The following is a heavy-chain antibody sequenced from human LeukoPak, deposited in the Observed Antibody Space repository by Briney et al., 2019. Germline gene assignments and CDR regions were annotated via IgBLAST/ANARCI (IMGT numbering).Heavy chain of an antibody. V-gene: IGHV4-59*08. J-gene: IGHJ4*02. CDR1: GDSISSNY. CDR3: ARHMTTVKTVDS. Sequence: SETLSLTCTVSGDSISSNYWSWIRQPPGKGLEWIGYIYYSGSTNYNPSLKSRVTISVDTSKNQFSLELSSVTATDTAVYYCARHMTTVKTVDSWGQGTLVPVSS. CDR2: IYYSGST. D-gene: IGHD4-17*01.